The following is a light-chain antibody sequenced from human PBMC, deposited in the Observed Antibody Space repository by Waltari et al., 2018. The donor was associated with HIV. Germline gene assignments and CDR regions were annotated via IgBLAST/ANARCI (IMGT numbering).Light chain of an antibody. CDR2: GQN. J-gene: IGLJ2*01. CDR1: SLSFYY. Sequence: SSELTQDPAVSVALGQTVRITCQGDSLSFYYATWYQQKPGQAPFLLVYGQNNRPSGIPDRFSGSGSGNTASVTITGAQAEDEADYYCDSRDTSGNHVVFGGGTKVTVL. CDR3: DSRDTSGNHVV. V-gene: IGLV3-19*01.